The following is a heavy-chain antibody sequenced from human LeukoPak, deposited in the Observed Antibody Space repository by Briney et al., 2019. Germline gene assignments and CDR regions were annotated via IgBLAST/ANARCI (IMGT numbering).Heavy chain of an antibody. CDR3: ARRYYYGSGSPEY. J-gene: IGHJ4*02. V-gene: IGHV4-39*01. D-gene: IGHD3-10*01. CDR1: GGSISTNAYY. CDR2: IYYDGNT. Sequence: SETLSLTCAVSGGSISTNAYYWDWGRQPPAKGLGWIGNIYYDGNTRYNPSLKSRVTISVDRSKNQFSLKLSSVTAADTAVYYCARRYYYGSGSPEYWGQGSLVTVSS.